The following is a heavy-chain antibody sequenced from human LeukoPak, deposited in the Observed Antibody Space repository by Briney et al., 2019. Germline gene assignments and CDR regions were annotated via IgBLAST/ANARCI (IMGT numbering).Heavy chain of an antibody. CDR1: GFTFSNYW. CDR2: INQDGSKE. D-gene: IGHD5-12*01. V-gene: IGHV3-7*01. CDR3: VRDGGVSGYDLLDY. Sequence: PGESLRLSCAASGFTFSNYWMTWVRQAPGKGLEWVANINQDGSKEYYMDSVKARFTISRDNAKNSLSLQMNSLRAEDTAVYYCVRDGGVSGYDLLDYWGQGTLVTVSS. J-gene: IGHJ4*02.